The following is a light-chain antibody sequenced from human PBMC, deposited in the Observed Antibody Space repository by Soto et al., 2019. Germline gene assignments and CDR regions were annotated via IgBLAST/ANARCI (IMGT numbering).Light chain of an antibody. J-gene: IGKJ1*01. Sequence: EIVMTQSPATLSVSPGERATLSCRASQSVSSNLAWYQQKPGQAPRLLIYGASTRATGIPARFSGSGSGTEFTLTIGRLQSEAFAVYYCQQYNIWPPWTFGQGTKVDIK. V-gene: IGKV3-15*01. CDR3: QQYNIWPPWT. CDR2: GAS. CDR1: QSVSSN.